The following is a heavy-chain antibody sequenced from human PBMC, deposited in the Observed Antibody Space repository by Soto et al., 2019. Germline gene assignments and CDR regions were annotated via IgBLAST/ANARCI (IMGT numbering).Heavy chain of an antibody. CDR1: GFTFSSYA. D-gene: IGHD3-3*01. Sequence: EVQLLESGGGLVQPGGSLRLSCAASGFTFSSYAMSWVRQAPGNGLEWVSAISGSGGSTYYADSVKGRFTISRDNSKNTLDLQMNSLRAEDTGVYYCAKVRDDFWSGYYWGQGTLVTVSS. CDR2: ISGSGGST. V-gene: IGHV3-23*01. CDR3: AKVRDDFWSGYY. J-gene: IGHJ4*02.